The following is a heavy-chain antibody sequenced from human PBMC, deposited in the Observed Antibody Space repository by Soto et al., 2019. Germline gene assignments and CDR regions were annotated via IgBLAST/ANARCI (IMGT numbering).Heavy chain of an antibody. V-gene: IGHV3-23*01. Sequence: RGSLRLSCAASGFTFSSYALSWVRQAPGKGLEWVSVISGSGGSTDYADSVKGRFTMYRDNSMNTLYLQMNSLRAEDTAVYYCATVVPAALFYYGMDVWGQGTTVTVSS. CDR2: ISGSGGST. CDR3: ATVVPAALFYYGMDV. J-gene: IGHJ6*02. D-gene: IGHD2-2*01. CDR1: GFTFSSYA.